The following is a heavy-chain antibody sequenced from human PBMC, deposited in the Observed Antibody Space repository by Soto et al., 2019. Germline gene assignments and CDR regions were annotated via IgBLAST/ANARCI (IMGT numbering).Heavy chain of an antibody. CDR3: AKDRTPYGGNAHFDD. CDR2: ISYDGTHE. Sequence: QVQLMESGGGVVQPGRSLRLSCAASGFTFSTYAMYWVRQAPGKGLEWVAVISYDGTHEDYADSVKGRFTISRDNSENTVHLQMNRLRAEDTAVYYCAKDRTPYGGNAHFDDWGQGSLVPFSS. J-gene: IGHJ4*02. CDR1: GFTFSTYA. D-gene: IGHD2-15*01. V-gene: IGHV3-30*18.